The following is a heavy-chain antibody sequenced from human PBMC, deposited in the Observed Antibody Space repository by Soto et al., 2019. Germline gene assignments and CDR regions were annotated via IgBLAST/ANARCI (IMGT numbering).Heavy chain of an antibody. D-gene: IGHD6-6*01. CDR1: GFTFSSYD. J-gene: IGHJ4*02. CDR3: ARGRQGHFAEYSSSYYFDY. V-gene: IGHV3-13*01. Sequence: GWSLRLSCAASGFTFSSYDMHWVRQATGKGLEWVSAIGTAGDTYYPGSVKGRFTISRENTKNSLYLQMNSLRAGDTAVYYCARGRQGHFAEYSSSYYFDYWGQGTLVTVSS. CDR2: IGTAGDT.